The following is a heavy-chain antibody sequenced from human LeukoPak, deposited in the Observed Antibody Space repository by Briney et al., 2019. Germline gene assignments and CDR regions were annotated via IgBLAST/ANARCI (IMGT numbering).Heavy chain of an antibody. Sequence: AGTLTLSCATSGFTFSSYWMTWIRQPPGKVLEWVASIVEDGSETYYLDSVKGRFTFSRDNAKNSLYVQMKSLRGEDTAVYYCARDPTRRFDLWGQGTLVTVSS. V-gene: IGHV3-7*01. CDR1: GFTFSSYW. CDR2: IVEDGSET. CDR3: ARDPTRRFDL. J-gene: IGHJ4*02.